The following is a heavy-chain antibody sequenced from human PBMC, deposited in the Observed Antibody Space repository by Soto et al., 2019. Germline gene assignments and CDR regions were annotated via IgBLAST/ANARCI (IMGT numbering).Heavy chain of an antibody. CDR2: IYPGDSDT. J-gene: IGHJ3*02. D-gene: IGHD3-22*01. CDR1: GYSFTSYW. V-gene: IGHV5-51*01. Sequence: EVQLVQSGAEVKKPGESLKISCKGSGYSFTSYWIGWVRQMPGKGLEWMGIIYPGDSDTRYSPSFQGQVTISADKSISTAYLQWSSLKASDTAMYYCASSRLAYYDSSGCDAFDIWGQGTMVTVSS. CDR3: ASSRLAYYDSSGCDAFDI.